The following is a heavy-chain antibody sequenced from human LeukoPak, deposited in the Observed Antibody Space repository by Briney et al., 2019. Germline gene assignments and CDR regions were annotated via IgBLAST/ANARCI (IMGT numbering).Heavy chain of an antibody. D-gene: IGHD3-16*01. J-gene: IGHJ6*02. CDR2: INHNGNVN. V-gene: IGHV3-7*03. Sequence: GGSLRLSCAASGFTFSSYWMNWARQAPGKGLEWVASINHNGNVNYYVDSVKGRFTISRDNAKNSLYLQMSNLRSEDTAVYFCARGGGLDVWGQGATVTVSS. CDR1: GFTFSSYW. CDR3: ARGGGLDV.